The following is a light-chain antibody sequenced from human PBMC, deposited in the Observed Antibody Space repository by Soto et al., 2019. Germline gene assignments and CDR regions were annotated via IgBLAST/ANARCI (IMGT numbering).Light chain of an antibody. V-gene: IGKV3-15*01. CDR3: QQYNNWPIT. CDR1: QGVSTN. CDR2: GAS. J-gene: IGKJ5*01. Sequence: IVMTQSPVSLSVSPGERATLSCRASQGVSTNLAWYQQKPGQAPRLLTYGASTRATGIPARFSGSVSGTEFTLTISSLQSEDFAVYYCQQYNNWPITFGQGTRLEI.